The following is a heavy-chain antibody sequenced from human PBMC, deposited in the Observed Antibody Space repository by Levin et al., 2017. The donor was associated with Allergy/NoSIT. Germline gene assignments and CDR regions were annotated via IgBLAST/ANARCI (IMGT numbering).Heavy chain of an antibody. Sequence: GESLKISCKASGYTFTSYDINWVRQATGQGLEWMGWMNPNSGNTGYAQKFQGRVTMTRNTSISTAYMELSSLRSEDTAVYYCARGGYSYGLLPRRREHDYWGQGTLVTVSS. CDR2: MNPNSGNT. D-gene: IGHD5-18*01. CDR1: GYTFTSYD. J-gene: IGHJ4*02. CDR3: ARGGYSYGLLPRRREHDY. V-gene: IGHV1-8*01.